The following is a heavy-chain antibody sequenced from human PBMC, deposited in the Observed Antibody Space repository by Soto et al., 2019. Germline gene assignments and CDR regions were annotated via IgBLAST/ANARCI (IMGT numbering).Heavy chain of an antibody. J-gene: IGHJ4*02. V-gene: IGHV3-23*01. D-gene: IGHD2-15*01. CDR1: GFPFSSYA. CDR3: AKDRYCSGGSCYFYFDY. CDR2: ISGSGGST. Sequence: GGSLRLSCAASGFPFSSYAMSWVRQAPGKGLEWVSAISGSGGSTYYADSVKGRFTISRDNSKNTLYLQMNSLRAEDTAVYYCAKDRYCSGGSCYFYFDYWGQGTLVTVSS.